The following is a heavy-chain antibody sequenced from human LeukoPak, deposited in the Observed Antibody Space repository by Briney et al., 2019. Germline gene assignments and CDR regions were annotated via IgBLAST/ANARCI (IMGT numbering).Heavy chain of an antibody. CDR3: AKDRGSGSYYNHFDY. J-gene: IGHJ4*02. D-gene: IGHD3-10*01. CDR1: GFIFSSYG. Sequence: GGSLRLSCAASGFIFSSYGMHWVRQAPGKGLEWVAFIRYDGSNKYYADSVKGRFTISRDNSKNTLYLQMNSLRAEDTAVYYCAKDRGSGSYYNHFDYWGQGTLVTVSS. V-gene: IGHV3-30*02. CDR2: IRYDGSNK.